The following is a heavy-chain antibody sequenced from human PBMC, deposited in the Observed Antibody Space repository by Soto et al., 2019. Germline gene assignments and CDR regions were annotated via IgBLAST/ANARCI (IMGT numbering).Heavy chain of an antibody. CDR1: GYTFTSYY. CDR2: ISGYNGDT. V-gene: IGHV1-18*04. D-gene: IGHD2-8*01. CDR3: AKNGQPPYYYYGLDV. J-gene: IGHJ6*02. Sequence: ASVKVSCKASGYTFTSYYMHWVRQVPGQGLEWMGWISGYNGDTTYAQKFQGRVTMTIDTSTSTAYMELRSLTSDDTAVYYCAKNGQPPYYYYGLDVWGQGTKVTVSS.